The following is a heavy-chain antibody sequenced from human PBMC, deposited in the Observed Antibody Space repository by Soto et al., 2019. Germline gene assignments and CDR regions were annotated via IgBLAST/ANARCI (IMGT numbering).Heavy chain of an antibody. CDR2: VSNKNGVT. V-gene: IGHV1-18*04. Sequence: ASVEVSCKTSGYTFSNYDFSWVRQAPGQGLEWMGWVSNKNGVTNYAEKFRDRVTMTTDISTNTIYMELRSLRSDDTAVYFCARERLNTGWYGFDHWGQGTQVTVSS. J-gene: IGHJ4*02. D-gene: IGHD6-19*01. CDR1: GYTFSNYD. CDR3: ARERLNTGWYGFDH.